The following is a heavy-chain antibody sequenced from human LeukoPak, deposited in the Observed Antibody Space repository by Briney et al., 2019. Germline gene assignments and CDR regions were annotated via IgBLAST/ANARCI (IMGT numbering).Heavy chain of an antibody. Sequence: GGSLRLSCAASGFTVSSYYMTWVRQAPGKGLEWVSVMYSGGSTYYADSVKGRVAISRDNSQNTVFLQMNSVRVEDTAVYYRARSYSNHLFGMDVWGQGTAVTVSS. CDR2: MYSGGST. D-gene: IGHD4-11*01. V-gene: IGHV3-66*01. CDR1: GFTVSSYY. J-gene: IGHJ6*02. CDR3: ARSYSNHLFGMDV.